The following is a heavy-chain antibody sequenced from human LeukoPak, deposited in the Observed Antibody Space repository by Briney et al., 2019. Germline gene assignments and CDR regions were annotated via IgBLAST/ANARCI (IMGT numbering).Heavy chain of an antibody. Sequence: GGSLRLSCAASGFTFSSYAMSWVRQAPGKGLEWVSSISSSSTYIYYADSVKGRFTISRDNAKNSLYLQMNSLRAEDTAVYYCVREGQYCGSTSCYQVSDPWGQGTLVTVSS. J-gene: IGHJ5*02. CDR3: VREGQYCGSTSCYQVSDP. CDR2: ISSSSTYI. D-gene: IGHD2-2*01. V-gene: IGHV3-21*01. CDR1: GFTFSSYA.